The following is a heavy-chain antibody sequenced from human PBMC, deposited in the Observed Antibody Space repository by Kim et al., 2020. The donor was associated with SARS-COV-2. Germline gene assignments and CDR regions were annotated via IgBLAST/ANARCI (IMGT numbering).Heavy chain of an antibody. D-gene: IGHD3-3*02. Sequence: TESGTGRFTMTRDNAKNSLYLQMNSLRAEDTALYYCAKDWAASFSIYFDYWGQGTLVPVSS. V-gene: IGHV3-9*01. CDR3: AKDWAASFSIYFDY. J-gene: IGHJ4*02.